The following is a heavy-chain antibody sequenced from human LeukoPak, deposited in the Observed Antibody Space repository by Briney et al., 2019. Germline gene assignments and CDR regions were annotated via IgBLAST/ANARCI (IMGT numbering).Heavy chain of an antibody. V-gene: IGHV4-59*01. Sequence: SETLSLTCAVYGGSFSGYYWSWIRQPPGKGLEWIGYIYYSGSTNYNPSLKSRVTISVDTSKNQFSLKLSSVTAADTAVYYCARVWFGGVDYWGQGTLVTVSS. CDR2: IYYSGST. J-gene: IGHJ4*02. CDR3: ARVWFGGVDY. D-gene: IGHD3-10*01. CDR1: GGSFSGYY.